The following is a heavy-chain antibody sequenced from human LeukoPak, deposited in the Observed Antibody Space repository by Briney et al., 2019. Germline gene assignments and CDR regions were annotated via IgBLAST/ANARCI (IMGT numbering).Heavy chain of an antibody. Sequence: GGSLILSCAASGFTLSNYWMHCVRQAPGKGVLWVSRINSDGSSRSYADSVKGRFTISRDNAKNTLYLQMNSLRAEDTAVYYCASASSHRIAAGGDYWGQGTLVTVSS. CDR2: INSDGSSR. CDR1: GFTLSNYW. CDR3: ASASSHRIAAGGDY. J-gene: IGHJ4*02. D-gene: IGHD6-13*01. V-gene: IGHV3-74*01.